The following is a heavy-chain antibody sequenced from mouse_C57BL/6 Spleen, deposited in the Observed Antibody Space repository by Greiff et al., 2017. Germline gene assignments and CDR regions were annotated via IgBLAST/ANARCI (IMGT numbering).Heavy chain of an antibody. J-gene: IGHJ3*01. CDR3: ARGDRFAC. Sequence: QVQLQQSGAELVRPGTSVKVSCKASGYAFTNYLIEWVKQRPGQGLEWIGVINPGSGGTNYNEKFKGKATLTADKSSSTAYMQLSSLTSVDSAVYFCARGDRFACWGQETLVTVSA. CDR1: GYAFTNYL. D-gene: IGHD3-3*01. CDR2: INPGSGGT. V-gene: IGHV1-54*01.